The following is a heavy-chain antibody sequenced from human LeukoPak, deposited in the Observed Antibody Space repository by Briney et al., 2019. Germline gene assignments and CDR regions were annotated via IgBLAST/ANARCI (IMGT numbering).Heavy chain of an antibody. CDR3: ARRAGAYSHPYDY. CDR1: GFTVSSNS. V-gene: IGHV3-53*01. J-gene: IGHJ4*02. D-gene: IGHD4/OR15-4a*01. CDR2: IYSDNT. Sequence: GGSLRLSCTVSGFTVSSNSMSWVRQAPGKGLEWVSFIYSDNTHYSDSVKGRFTISRDNSKNTLYLQMDSLRAEDTAVYYCARRAGAYSHPYDYWGQGTLVTVSS.